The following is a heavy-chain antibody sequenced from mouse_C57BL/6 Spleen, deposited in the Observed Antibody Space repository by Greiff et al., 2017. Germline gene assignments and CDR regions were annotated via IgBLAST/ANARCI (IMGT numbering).Heavy chain of an antibody. CDR2: ISYDGSN. CDR3: ARVRDYYGSSFYFDY. D-gene: IGHD1-1*01. Sequence: EVKLMESGPGLVKPSQSLSLTCSVTGYSITSGYYWNWIRQFPGNKLEWMGYISYDGSNNYNPSLKNRISITRDTSKNQFFLKLNSVTTEDTATYYCARVRDYYGSSFYFDYWGQGTTLTVSS. CDR1: GYSITSGYY. J-gene: IGHJ2*01. V-gene: IGHV3-6*01.